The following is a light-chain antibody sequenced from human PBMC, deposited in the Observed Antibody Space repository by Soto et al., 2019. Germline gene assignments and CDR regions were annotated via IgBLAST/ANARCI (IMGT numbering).Light chain of an antibody. CDR3: QQYNSWWT. J-gene: IGKJ1*01. CDR2: DAS. Sequence: DIQXTQSPSTLSASVGDRVTITCRASQSISSWLAWYQQKPGKAPKLLIYDASSLESGVPSRFSGSGSGTEFTLTISSLQPDDFATYYCQQYNSWWTFGQGTKV. V-gene: IGKV1-5*01. CDR1: QSISSW.